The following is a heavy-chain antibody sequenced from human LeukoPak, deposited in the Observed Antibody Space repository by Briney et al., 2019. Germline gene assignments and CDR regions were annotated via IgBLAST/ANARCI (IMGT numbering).Heavy chain of an antibody. Sequence: GSLRLSCAASGFTFSDYYWSWIRQPAGKGLEWIGRIYTSGSTNYNPSLMSRVTMSVDTSKNQFSLKLSSVTAADTAVYYCAISTKRPPRIQLWLPGFDYWGQGTLVTVSS. V-gene: IGHV4-4*07. D-gene: IGHD5-18*01. CDR1: GFTFSDYY. CDR3: AISTKRPPRIQLWLPGFDY. J-gene: IGHJ4*02. CDR2: IYTSGST.